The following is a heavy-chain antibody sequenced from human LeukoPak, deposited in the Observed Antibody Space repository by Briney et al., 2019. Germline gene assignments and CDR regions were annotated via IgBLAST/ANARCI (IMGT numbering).Heavy chain of an antibody. D-gene: IGHD6-13*01. CDR1: GGSIGSGGYS. CDR3: ARAAYSSSRYLPIDYYYYGMDV. J-gene: IGHJ6*02. CDR2: IYDSGST. Sequence: SETLSLTCAVSGGSIGSGGYSWSWIRQPPGKGLEWIGYIYDSGSTYYNPSLKSRVTISVDRSKNQFSLKLSSVTAADTAVYYCARAAYSSSRYLPIDYYYYGMDVWGQGTTVTVSS. V-gene: IGHV4-30-2*01.